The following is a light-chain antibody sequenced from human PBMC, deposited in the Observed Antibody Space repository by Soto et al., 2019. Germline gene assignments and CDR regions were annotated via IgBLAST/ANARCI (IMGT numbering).Light chain of an antibody. Sequence: EILMTQSPATLAMSPGDTATLSCRASQSLGGNLAWYQQKPGQAPRLLIYGASSRATGIPDRFSGSGSGTDFTLTISRLEPEDFAVYYCQQYGSSSWTFGQGTKVDI. CDR1: QSLGGN. CDR3: QQYGSSSWT. CDR2: GAS. V-gene: IGKV3-20*01. J-gene: IGKJ1*01.